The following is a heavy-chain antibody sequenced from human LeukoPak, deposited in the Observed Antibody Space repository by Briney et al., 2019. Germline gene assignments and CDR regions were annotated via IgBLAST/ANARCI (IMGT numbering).Heavy chain of an antibody. CDR1: GFTFNNYA. Sequence: GGSLRLSCAASGFTFNNYAMHWVRQAPGKGLEWVALISYDGSVEKSAASVKGRFTISRDNSKNTLYLQMNSLRIEDTAVYYCARALGSSWDSSLDSWGQGTLVPVSS. CDR2: ISYDGSVE. CDR3: ARALGSSWDSSLDS. J-gene: IGHJ4*02. D-gene: IGHD6-13*01. V-gene: IGHV3-30*04.